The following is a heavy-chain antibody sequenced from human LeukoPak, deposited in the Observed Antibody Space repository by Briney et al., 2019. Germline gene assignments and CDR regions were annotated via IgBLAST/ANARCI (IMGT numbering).Heavy chain of an antibody. J-gene: IGHJ4*02. V-gene: IGHV4-59*01. D-gene: IGHD2-2*01. CDR3: ARVDCSTSSCPFDY. CDR2: IYYSGNT. Sequence: SETLSLTCTVSGDXMNNYYCSWIRQPPGKGLEWIGYIYYSGNTNYNPSLKSRVTISVDTSKNQFSLKVSSVTAADAAVYYCARVDCSTSSCPFDYWGQGTLVTVSS. CDR1: GDXMNNYY.